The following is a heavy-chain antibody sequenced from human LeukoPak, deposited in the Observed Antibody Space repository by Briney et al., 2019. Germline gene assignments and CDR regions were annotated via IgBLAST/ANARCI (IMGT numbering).Heavy chain of an antibody. CDR2: FSSRSSYT. J-gene: IGHJ6*02. CDR3: ARVLSSSWGAYYYYGMDV. Sequence: GGSLRLSCAASGFLFSDAWMSWIRQAPGKGLEWVSYFSSRSSYTKYADSVKGRLTISRDNAKNSLYLQMNSLRAEDTAVYYCARVLSSSWGAYYYYGMDVWGRGTTVSVSS. V-gene: IGHV3-11*06. D-gene: IGHD6-13*01. CDR1: GFLFSDAW.